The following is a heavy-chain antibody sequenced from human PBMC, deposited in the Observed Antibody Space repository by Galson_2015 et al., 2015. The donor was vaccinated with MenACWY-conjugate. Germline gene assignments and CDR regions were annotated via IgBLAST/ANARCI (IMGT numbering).Heavy chain of an antibody. V-gene: IGHV3-7*03. CDR1: GFTFSNAW. CDR2: IKQDGSEK. Sequence: SLRLSCAASGFTFSNAWMNWVRQAPGKGLEWVANIKQDGSEKYYVDSVKGRFTISRDNAKNSLYLQMNSLRAEDTAVYYCARISVDGSYPFDYWGQGTLVTVSS. J-gene: IGHJ4*02. CDR3: ARISVDGSYPFDY. D-gene: IGHD1-26*01.